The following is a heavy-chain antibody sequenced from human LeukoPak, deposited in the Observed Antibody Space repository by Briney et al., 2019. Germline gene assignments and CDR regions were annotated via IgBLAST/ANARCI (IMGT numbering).Heavy chain of an antibody. CDR3: ARISLGAIWGYYYGMDV. V-gene: IGHV1-69*13. CDR1: GGTFSSYS. J-gene: IGHJ6*02. CDR2: IIPIFDTA. Sequence: SVKVSRKASGGTFSSYSISWVRQAPGQGLEWMGGIIPIFDTADYAQKFQGRVTITADESTSTAYMELSSLRSEDTAVFYCARISLGAIWGYYYGMDVWGQGTTVTVSS. D-gene: IGHD1-26*01.